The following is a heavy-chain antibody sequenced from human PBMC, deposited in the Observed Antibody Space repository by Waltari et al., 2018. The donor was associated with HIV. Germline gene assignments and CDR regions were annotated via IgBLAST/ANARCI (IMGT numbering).Heavy chain of an antibody. CDR1: GDSNSSRNYY. V-gene: IGHV4-39*01. CDR2: FYHSGAT. CDR3: ATTAFYYESSGFF. D-gene: IGHD3-22*01. Sequence: QLQLQESGPSLVKPSATLSLTCNVSGDSNSSRNYYWGWIRQPPGKGLEWIGSFYHSGATYYNPSLKSRVAIFVDVSKNQFSLEVSSVTAADTAIYYCATTAFYYESSGFFWGQGALVSVSA. J-gene: IGHJ4*02.